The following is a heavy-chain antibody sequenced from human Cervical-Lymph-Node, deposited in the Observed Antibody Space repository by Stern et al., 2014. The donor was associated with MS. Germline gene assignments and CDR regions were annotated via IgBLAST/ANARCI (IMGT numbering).Heavy chain of an antibody. D-gene: IGHD3-3*01. J-gene: IGHJ6*02. CDR2: ISWSGGSV. CDR1: GFTFDDCA. CDR3: VKGGLKQSGHYHFDMNL. Sequence: EVQLVESGGALVQPGRSLRLTCLGSGFTFDDCAMHWVRQAPGKGLEWVSGISWSGGSVTYSASVQGRFTVSRDNAKKSLFLQMNSLRVEDTASYYCVKGGLKQSGHYHFDMNLWGRGTAVIVSS. V-gene: IGHV3-9*01.